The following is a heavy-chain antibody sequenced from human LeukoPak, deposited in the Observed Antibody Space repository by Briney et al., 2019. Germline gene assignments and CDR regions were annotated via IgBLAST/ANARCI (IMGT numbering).Heavy chain of an antibody. J-gene: IGHJ4*02. Sequence: SLRLSCTASGFTFGDYAMSWFRQAPGKGLEWVGFIRSKIYGGTTEYAASVKGRFTISRDDSKSIAYLQMNSLKTEDTAVYSCTRDQYSSGWYDILFDYWGQGTLVTVSS. CDR1: GFTFGDYA. D-gene: IGHD6-19*01. V-gene: IGHV3-49*03. CDR2: IRSKIYGGTT. CDR3: TRDQYSSGWYDILFDY.